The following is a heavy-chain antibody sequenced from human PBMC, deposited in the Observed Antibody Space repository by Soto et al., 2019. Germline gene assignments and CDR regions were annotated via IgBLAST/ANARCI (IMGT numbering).Heavy chain of an antibody. CDR3: ARAADKYYFDS. Sequence: QVQLQQWGAGLLKPSETLSLTCAVYGGSFNGYYWTWIRQPPGKGPEWIGDINHSGSTNYNPSLKSRVTVSGDTSKNQFSLNLRSVTAGDMAVFFCARAADKYYFDSWGQGTLVTVSS. V-gene: IGHV4-34*01. J-gene: IGHJ4*01. CDR2: INHSGST. CDR1: GGSFNGYY.